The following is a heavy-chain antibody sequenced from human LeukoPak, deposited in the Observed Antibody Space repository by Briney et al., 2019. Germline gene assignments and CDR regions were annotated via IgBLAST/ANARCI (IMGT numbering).Heavy chain of an antibody. CDR3: AHKRGGSTPLDY. V-gene: IGHV3-23*01. J-gene: IGHJ4*02. CDR1: GFTFNHFG. D-gene: IGHD5-12*01. Sequence: GGSLRLSCVASGFTFNHFGMNWVRQAPGEGLGRVSVICGSGDSAFYADSVKGRFTISRGNSKNTLYLQMLSMRAGDTAIEYCAHKRGGSTPLDYCGQGTLVTVSP. CDR2: ICGSGDSA.